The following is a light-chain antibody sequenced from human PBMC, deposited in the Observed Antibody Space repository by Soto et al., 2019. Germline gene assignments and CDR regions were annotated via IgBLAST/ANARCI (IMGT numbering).Light chain of an antibody. CDR2: GAS. CDR3: QQYNNWWT. CDR1: QSVSSS. V-gene: IGKV3-15*01. J-gene: IGKJ1*01. Sequence: EIMMTQSPATLSVSPGGRATLSCRASQSVSSSLAWYQQKPGQAPRLLIYGASTRATGIPARFSGSGSGTEFTLTINSLQSEDFAVYYCQQYNNWWTFGQGTKVDIK.